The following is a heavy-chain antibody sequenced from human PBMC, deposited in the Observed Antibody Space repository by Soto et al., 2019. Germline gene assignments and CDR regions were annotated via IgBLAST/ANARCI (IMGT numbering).Heavy chain of an antibody. J-gene: IGHJ4*02. D-gene: IGHD2-15*01. V-gene: IGHV4-34*01. CDR3: ARGGYCSGGSCFHMAGIIDY. CDR1: GDSISSYY. Sequence: SATLSLTCTVSGDSISSYYWSWIRQPPGKGLEWIGEINHSGSTNYNPSLKSRVTISVDTSKNQFSLKLSSVTAADTAVYYCARGGYCSGGSCFHMAGIIDYWGQGTLVTVSS. CDR2: INHSGST.